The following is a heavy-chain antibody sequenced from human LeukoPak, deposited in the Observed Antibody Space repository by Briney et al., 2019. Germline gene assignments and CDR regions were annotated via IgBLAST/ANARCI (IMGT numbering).Heavy chain of an antibody. CDR2: INHSGST. Sequence: SETLSLTCAVYGGSFSGYYWSWIRQPPGKGLEWIGEINHSGSTNYNPSLKSRVTISVDTSKNQFSLKPSSVTAADTAVYYCARGGIAAAGTNYYYYGMDVWGQGTTVTVSS. CDR3: ARGGIAAAGTNYYYYGMDV. D-gene: IGHD6-13*01. V-gene: IGHV4-34*01. CDR1: GGSFSGYY. J-gene: IGHJ6*02.